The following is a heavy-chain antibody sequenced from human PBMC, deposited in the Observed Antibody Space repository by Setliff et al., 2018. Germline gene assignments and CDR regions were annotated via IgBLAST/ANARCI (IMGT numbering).Heavy chain of an antibody. V-gene: IGHV4-39*07. Sequence: SETLSLTCAVSGGSISSSYYYWGWIRQPPGKGLEWIGSIYYSGSTYYNPSLKSRVTISVDTSKNQFSLKLSSVTAADTAVYYCAREERYYNFWSGYFDYWGQGTLVTVSS. J-gene: IGHJ4*02. CDR3: AREERYYNFWSGYFDY. CDR2: IYYSGST. CDR1: GGSISSSYYY. D-gene: IGHD3-3*01.